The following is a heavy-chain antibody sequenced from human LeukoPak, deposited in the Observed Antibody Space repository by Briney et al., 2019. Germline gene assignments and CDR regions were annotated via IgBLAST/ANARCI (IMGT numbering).Heavy chain of an antibody. CDR2: IYYSGST. J-gene: IGHJ4*02. CDR1: GGSISSGDHY. D-gene: IGHD6-19*01. Sequence: SETLSLTCTVSGGSISSGDHYWSWIRQPPGKGLEWIGYIYYSGSTNYNPSLKSRVTVSVDTSKNQFSLKLSSVTAADTAVYYCARSYSSGWPADYWGQGTLVTVSS. V-gene: IGHV4-61*08. CDR3: ARSYSSGWPADY.